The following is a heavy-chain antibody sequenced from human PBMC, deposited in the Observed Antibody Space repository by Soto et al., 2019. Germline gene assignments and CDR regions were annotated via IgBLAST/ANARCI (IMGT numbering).Heavy chain of an antibody. J-gene: IGHJ3*02. CDR3: GKGNSKWGTGDAFDI. V-gene: IGHV3-23*01. CDR2: ISGSGGSK. CDR1: GFTCSSHA. Sequence: GGSLRFSCAACGFTCSSHAMSWVRQGPGKGLEWVSAISGSGGSKFYAGSVRVRCTISRDNSKNTLFLQMTRLRAEETAVYYCGKGNSKWGTGDAFDIWGQGTMVTVSS. D-gene: IGHD7-27*01.